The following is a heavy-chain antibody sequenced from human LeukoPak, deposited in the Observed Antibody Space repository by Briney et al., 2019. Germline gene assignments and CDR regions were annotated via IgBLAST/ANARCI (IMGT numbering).Heavy chain of an antibody. CDR3: AKCRGGSCYYFDY. V-gene: IGHV3-23*01. D-gene: IGHD2-15*01. J-gene: IGHJ4*02. CDR1: GFTFSGYA. Sequence: PGGSLRLSCAASGFTFSGYAMSWVRQAPGKGLEWVSAVGSSGSSTYYADSVQGRFTISRDNSQNTLYLQMSSLRAEDTAVYYCAKCRGGSCYYFDYWGQGTLVTASP. CDR2: VGSSGSST.